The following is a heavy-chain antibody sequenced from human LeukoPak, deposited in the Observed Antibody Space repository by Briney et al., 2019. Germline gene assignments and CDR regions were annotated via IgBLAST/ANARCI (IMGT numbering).Heavy chain of an antibody. CDR3: ARGKRVGATAY. V-gene: IGHV4-39*07. CDR2: IYYSGST. D-gene: IGHD1-26*01. CDR1: GGSISSSSYY. Sequence: SETLSLTCTVSGGSISSSSYYWGWIRQPPGKGLEWIGSIYYSGSTYYNPSLKSRVTISVDTSKNQFSLKLSSVTAADTAVYYCARGKRVGATAYWGQGTLVTVSS. J-gene: IGHJ4*02.